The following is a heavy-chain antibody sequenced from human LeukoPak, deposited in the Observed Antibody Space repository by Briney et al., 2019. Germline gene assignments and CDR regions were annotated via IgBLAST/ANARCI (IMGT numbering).Heavy chain of an antibody. D-gene: IGHD5-18*01. J-gene: IGHJ4*02. CDR1: GGSFSGYY. V-gene: IGHV4-34*01. Sequence: SETLSLTCAVYGGSFSGYYWSWIRQPPGKGLEWIGEINHSGSTNYNPSLKSRVTISVDRSKNQFSLKLSSVTAADTAVYYCATGYGRTYYFDYWGQGTLVTVAS. CDR3: ATGYGRTYYFDY. CDR2: INHSGST.